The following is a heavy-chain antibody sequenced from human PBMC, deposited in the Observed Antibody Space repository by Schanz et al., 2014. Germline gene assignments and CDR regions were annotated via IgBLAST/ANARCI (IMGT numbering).Heavy chain of an antibody. CDR1: GFTFSSYS. V-gene: IGHV3-48*04. CDR2: VSSSSSYT. D-gene: IGHD3-22*01. J-gene: IGHJ4*02. Sequence: EVQLVESGGGLVQPGGSLRLSCAASGFTFSSYSMSWIRQAPGKGLEWVSYVSSSSSYTHYAGSVKGRFTISRDNAKNSLYLQMNSLRAEDTAVYYCARPPHDSSGYYPFDYWGQGTLVTVSS. CDR3: ARPPHDSSGYYPFDY.